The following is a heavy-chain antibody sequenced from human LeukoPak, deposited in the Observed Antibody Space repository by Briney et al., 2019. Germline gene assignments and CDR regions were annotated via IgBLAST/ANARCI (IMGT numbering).Heavy chain of an antibody. Sequence: GGSLRLSCAASGFTFSSYAMSWVRQAPGKGLEWVSGISGSGGSAYYADSVKGRFTASRDNSENTLYLQMNSLRAEDTAVYYCAKLSMVRGVTYFDYWGQGTLVTVSS. J-gene: IGHJ4*02. CDR1: GFTFSSYA. CDR2: ISGSGGSA. D-gene: IGHD3-10*01. CDR3: AKLSMVRGVTYFDY. V-gene: IGHV3-23*01.